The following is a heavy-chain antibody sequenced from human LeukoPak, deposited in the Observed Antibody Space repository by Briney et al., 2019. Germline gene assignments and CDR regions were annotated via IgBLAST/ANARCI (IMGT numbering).Heavy chain of an antibody. V-gene: IGHV1-2*02. CDR3: ARWDIVVVPAAISNPMDV. CDR1: GYTFTGYY. CDR2: INPNSGGT. J-gene: IGHJ6*02. Sequence: ASVKVPCKASGYTFTGYYMHWVRQAPGQGLEWMGWINPNSGGTNYAQKFQGRVTMTRDTSISTAYMELSRLRSDDTAVYYCARWDIVVVPAAISNPMDVWGHGTTVTVSS. D-gene: IGHD2-2*01.